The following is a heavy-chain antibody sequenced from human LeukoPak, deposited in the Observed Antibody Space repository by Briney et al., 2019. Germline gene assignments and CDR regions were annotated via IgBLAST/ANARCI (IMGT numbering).Heavy chain of an antibody. Sequence: PGRSLRLSCAASGFIFSSFAMHWVRQGPGKGLEWVAVISYDGSNKYYADSVKGRFTISRDNSKNTLYLQMNSLRAEDTAVYYCARVRRDGVWPDFDYWGQGTLVTVSS. J-gene: IGHJ4*02. CDR2: ISYDGSNK. CDR3: ARVRRDGVWPDFDY. V-gene: IGHV3-30-3*01. CDR1: GFIFSSFA. D-gene: IGHD2-8*01.